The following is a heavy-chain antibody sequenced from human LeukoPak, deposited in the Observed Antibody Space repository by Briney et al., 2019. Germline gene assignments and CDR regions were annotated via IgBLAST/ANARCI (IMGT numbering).Heavy chain of an antibody. CDR2: IYHTGCT. CDR3: ARTIVGSTDYFDY. Sequence: SETLSLTCTVSGSSISNRYYYWDWIRKPPGWRLECFGNIYHTGCTYYNPSLKSRVTISVHTSKNQLALQLNSVTAADTAVYYCARTIVGSTDYFDYWGQGTLVIVSS. CDR1: GSSISNRYYY. V-gene: IGHV4-39*01. D-gene: IGHD1-26*01. J-gene: IGHJ4*02.